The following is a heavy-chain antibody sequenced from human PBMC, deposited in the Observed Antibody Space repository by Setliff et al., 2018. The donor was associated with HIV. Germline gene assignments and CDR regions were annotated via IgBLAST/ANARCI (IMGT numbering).Heavy chain of an antibody. J-gene: IGHJ6*03. D-gene: IGHD1-7*01. CDR2: IYYTGST. CDR1: GGSISGYY. Sequence: SETLSLTCTVSGGSISGYYWSWMRQPPGKGLEWIGYIYYTGSTTYNASLKSRITISVDTSKNQFSLKLSSVTAADTAVYYCARGDGTKYYYYYYMDVWGKGTTVTVSS. CDR3: ARGDGTKYYYYYYMDV. V-gene: IGHV4-59*01.